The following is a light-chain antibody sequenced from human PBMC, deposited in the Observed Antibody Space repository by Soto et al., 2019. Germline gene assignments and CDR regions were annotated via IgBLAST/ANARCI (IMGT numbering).Light chain of an antibody. Sequence: MVVTQSPATLSVSPGERATLSCRASQSVSSNLAWYQQKPGQAPRLLSYGASTRATGIPARFSGSGSGTEFTLTFSSLQSEDFAVYNCQQYNNWPPLFTFGPGTKVDIK. CDR1: QSVSSN. CDR3: QQYNNWPPLFT. V-gene: IGKV3-15*01. CDR2: GAS. J-gene: IGKJ3*01.